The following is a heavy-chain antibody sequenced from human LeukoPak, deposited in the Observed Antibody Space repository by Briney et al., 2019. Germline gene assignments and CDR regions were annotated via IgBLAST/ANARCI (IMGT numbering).Heavy chain of an antibody. J-gene: IGHJ4*02. CDR2: INPTGGST. Sequence: ASVKVSCKASGYTFTSYYIHWVRQAPGQGLEWMGIINPTGGSTSYAQKFQGRVTMTRDTSTSTLYMELSSLRSEDTAVYYCAKGWYYDSSDYWGVFDYWGQGTLVTVSS. CDR1: GYTFTSYY. V-gene: IGHV1-46*01. D-gene: IGHD3-22*01. CDR3: AKGWYYDSSDYWGVFDY.